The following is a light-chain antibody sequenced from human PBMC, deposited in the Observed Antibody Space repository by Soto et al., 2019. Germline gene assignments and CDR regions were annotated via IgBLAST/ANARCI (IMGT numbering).Light chain of an antibody. Sequence: EIVMTQSPATLSVSPGEGATLSCRASQSVRTKLAWYQQKAGQAPRLLIYGASIRATGVSDRFSGSGSGTEYTLTISSLQSEDFAVYYCQQYDTWPSITFGQGTRLEIK. CDR3: QQYDTWPSIT. J-gene: IGKJ5*01. V-gene: IGKV3-15*01. CDR2: GAS. CDR1: QSVRTK.